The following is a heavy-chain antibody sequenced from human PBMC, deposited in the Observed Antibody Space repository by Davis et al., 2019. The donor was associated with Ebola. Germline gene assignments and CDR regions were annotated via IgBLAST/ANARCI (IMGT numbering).Heavy chain of an antibody. Sequence: AASVKVSCKASGYTFTRYGISWVRQAPGQGLEWMGIVNPSGGSTTYAQKFQGRVTMTRDTSTSTVYMELSSLRSEDTAVYYCASGTYYGSGSYIDYWGQGTLVTVSS. CDR3: ASGTYYGSGSYIDY. J-gene: IGHJ4*02. D-gene: IGHD3-10*01. V-gene: IGHV1-46*01. CDR2: VNPSGGST. CDR1: GYTFTRYG.